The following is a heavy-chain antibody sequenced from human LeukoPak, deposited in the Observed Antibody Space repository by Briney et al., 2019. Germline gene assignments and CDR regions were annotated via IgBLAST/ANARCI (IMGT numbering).Heavy chain of an antibody. J-gene: IGHJ5*02. CDR3: ARDLLETYDFWSGYYTSWFDP. Sequence: TSETLSLTCTVSGGSISSYYWSWIRQPAGKGLEWIGRIYTSGSTNYNPSLKRRVTMSVDTSKNQFSLKLSSVTAAVTAVYYCARDLLETYDFWSGYYTSWFDPWGQGTLVTVSS. D-gene: IGHD3-3*01. CDR2: IYTSGST. V-gene: IGHV4-4*07. CDR1: GGSISSYY.